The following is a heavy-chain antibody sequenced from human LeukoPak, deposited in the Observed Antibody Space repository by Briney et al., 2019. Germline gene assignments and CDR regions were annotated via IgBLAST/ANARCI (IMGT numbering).Heavy chain of an antibody. J-gene: IGHJ5*02. CDR2: IYHSGST. Sequence: GSLRLSCAASGFTFSSYSMNWIRQPPGKGLEWIGYIYHSGSTYYNPSLKSRVTISVDTSKNQFSLKLSSVTAADTAVYYCARVAAAGRIWFDPWGQGTLVTVSS. V-gene: IGHV4-59*01. D-gene: IGHD6-13*01. CDR1: GFTFSSYS. CDR3: ARVAAAGRIWFDP.